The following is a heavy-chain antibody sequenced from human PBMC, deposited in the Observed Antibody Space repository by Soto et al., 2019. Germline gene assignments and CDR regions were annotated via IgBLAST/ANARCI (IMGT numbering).Heavy chain of an antibody. V-gene: IGHV3-21*01. Sequence: GGSLRLSCAASAFSFSTYSMNWVRQAPGKGLEWVSSISSSSTYTYYADSVEGRFTISRDNAKISLYLQMNSLRAEDTAVYYCARGIYYYDSGGDSGDYYYYGMDVWGQGTTVTVSS. CDR2: ISSSSTYT. D-gene: IGHD3-22*01. CDR1: AFSFSTYS. CDR3: ARGIYYYDSGGDSGDYYYYGMDV. J-gene: IGHJ6*02.